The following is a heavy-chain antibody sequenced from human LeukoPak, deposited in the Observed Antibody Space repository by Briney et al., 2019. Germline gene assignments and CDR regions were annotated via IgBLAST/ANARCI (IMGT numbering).Heavy chain of an antibody. V-gene: IGHV3-11*01. CDR1: GFTFSDYY. CDR3: ARAESEYSSSSPFDY. J-gene: IGHJ4*02. CDR2: MSSSGSTI. Sequence: GGSLRLSCAASGFTFSDYYMSWIRQAPGKGLEWVSYMSSSGSTIYYADSVKGRFTISGDNAKNSLYLQMNSLRAEDTAVYYCARAESEYSSSSPFDYWGQGTLVTVSS. D-gene: IGHD6-6*01.